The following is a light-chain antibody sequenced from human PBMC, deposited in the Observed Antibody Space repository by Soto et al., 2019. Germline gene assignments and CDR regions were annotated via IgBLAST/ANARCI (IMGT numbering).Light chain of an antibody. CDR3: QQYNNWPPGT. J-gene: IGKJ1*01. V-gene: IGKV3-15*01. CDR2: GAS. Sequence: EIVMTQSPATLSVSPGDRATLSCRASQSVSSNLAWYQQKPGQAPRLLIYGASTRANGIPARFSGSGSGTEFTITISSLQSEDFAVYYCQQYNNWPPGTFGQGTKVDIK. CDR1: QSVSSN.